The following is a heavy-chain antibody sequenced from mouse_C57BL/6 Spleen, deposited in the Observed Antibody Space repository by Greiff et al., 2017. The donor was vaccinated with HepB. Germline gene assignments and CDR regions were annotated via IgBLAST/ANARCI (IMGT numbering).Heavy chain of an antibody. V-gene: IGHV3-6*01. Sequence: EVQLQQSGPGLVKPSQSLSLTCSVTGYSITSGYYWNWIRQFPGNKLEWMGYISYDGSNNYNPSLKNRISITRDTSKNQFFLKLNSVTTEDTATYYCARVPGMPWYFDVWGTGTTVTVSS. CDR1: GYSITSGYY. CDR2: ISYDGSN. CDR3: ARVPGMPWYFDV. D-gene: IGHD4-1*01. J-gene: IGHJ1*03.